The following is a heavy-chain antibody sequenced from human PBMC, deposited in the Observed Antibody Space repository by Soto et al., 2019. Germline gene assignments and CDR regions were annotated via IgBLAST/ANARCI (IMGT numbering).Heavy chain of an antibody. CDR3: ARGQTGGGWGYYVDS. J-gene: IGHJ4*02. V-gene: IGHV1-69*12. Sequence: QVQLVQSGAEVKKPGSSVKVSCKASGGTFSSYAIDWVRQAPGQGLEWMGGIIPIFGTADYAQKFQGRVTIAADESTSTAYMQLSSLRSEDTAVYYCARGQTGGGWGYYVDSWGQGTLVTVSS. CDR1: GGTFSSYA. CDR2: IIPIFGTA. D-gene: IGHD3-16*01.